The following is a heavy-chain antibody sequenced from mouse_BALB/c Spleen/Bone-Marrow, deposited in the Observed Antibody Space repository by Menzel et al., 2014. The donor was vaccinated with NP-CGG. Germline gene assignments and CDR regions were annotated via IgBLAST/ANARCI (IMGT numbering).Heavy chain of an antibody. V-gene: IGHV1-22*01. Sequence: VQLKQSGPELVKPGASVKISCKTSGYTFTDYTLHWVKQSHGKSLEWIGGVNPNIGGTSYNQKFKGKASLTVNESSTTAYMELRSLTSEDSAVYYCARGRWYYWGQGTTLTVSS. CDR2: VNPNIGGT. CDR1: GYTFTDYT. J-gene: IGHJ2*01. CDR3: ARGRWYY. D-gene: IGHD2-3*01.